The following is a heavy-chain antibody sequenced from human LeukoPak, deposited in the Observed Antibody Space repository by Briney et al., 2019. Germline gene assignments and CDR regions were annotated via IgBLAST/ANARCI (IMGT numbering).Heavy chain of an antibody. Sequence: SETLSLTCTVSGGSVSSGSYYWSWIRQPPGKGLGWIGYIYSSGSTNYKPSLKSRVTISKDTSKNQFSLKLTSVTAADTAVYYCARGSSISWSPYYFEYWGQGTLVTVSS. V-gene: IGHV4-61*01. D-gene: IGHD6-13*01. CDR1: GGSVSSGSYY. J-gene: IGHJ4*02. CDR3: ARGSSISWSPYYFEY. CDR2: IYSSGST.